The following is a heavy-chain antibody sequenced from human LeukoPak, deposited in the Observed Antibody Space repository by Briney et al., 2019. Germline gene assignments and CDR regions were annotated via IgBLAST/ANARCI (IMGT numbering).Heavy chain of an antibody. CDR2: ISGSGNST. D-gene: IGHD3-10*01. CDR1: GFTFSAYA. CDR3: AKSARLLWFGEEWGESFDM. V-gene: IGHV3-23*01. J-gene: IGHJ3*02. Sequence: GGSLRLSCAASGFTFSAYAMSWVRQAPGKGLEWVSAISGSGNSTYYADSVKGRFTISRDNSKNTLYLQLNSLRGEDTAAYYCAKSARLLWFGEEWGESFDMWGQGIMVTVSS.